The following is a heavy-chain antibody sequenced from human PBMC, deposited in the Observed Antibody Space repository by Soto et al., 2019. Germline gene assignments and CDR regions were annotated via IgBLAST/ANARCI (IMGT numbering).Heavy chain of an antibody. D-gene: IGHD5-18*01. Sequence: SSETLSLTCAVYGGSFSGYYCSWIRQPPWKGLEWIGEINHSGSSNYNPSLKSRVTTSVDTSKNQLSLKLNSVTAADTAVYYCASQEGIVDRALVLGKFWGQGTDVSVSP. V-gene: IGHV4-34*01. CDR2: INHSGSS. CDR3: ASQEGIVDRALVLGKF. J-gene: IGHJ4*02. CDR1: GGSFSGYY.